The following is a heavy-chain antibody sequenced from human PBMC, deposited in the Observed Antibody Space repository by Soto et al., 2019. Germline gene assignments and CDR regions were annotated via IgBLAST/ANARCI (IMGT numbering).Heavy chain of an antibody. CDR1: GFTLSNAW. CDR3: TTDHSSSWVLN. CDR2: IKIKTDGGTT. D-gene: IGHD6-13*01. V-gene: IGHV3-15*01. J-gene: IGHJ4*02. Sequence: GGSRRVSCVADGFTLSNAWMSWVRQAPGKGLEWVGRIKIKTDGGTTDCAAPVKGRFTISRDDSKNTLYLQMNSLKTEDTAVYYCTTDHSSSWVLNWGQGTLVLVSS.